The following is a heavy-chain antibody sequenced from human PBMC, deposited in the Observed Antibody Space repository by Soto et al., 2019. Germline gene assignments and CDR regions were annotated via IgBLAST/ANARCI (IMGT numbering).Heavy chain of an antibody. CDR2: IDPTHGST. CDR3: ARVPYDTTGYYAF. CDR1: GYTFTTYY. J-gene: IGHJ4*02. V-gene: IGHV1-46*01. D-gene: IGHD3-22*01. Sequence: RASVKVSCKAAGYTFTTYYMHWVRQAPGQGLEWMGVIDPTHGSTTYAQKFQGRVTMTSDTSTNTVYMELSSLKSEDTAVYYCARVPYDTTGYYAFWGPGTLVTVSS.